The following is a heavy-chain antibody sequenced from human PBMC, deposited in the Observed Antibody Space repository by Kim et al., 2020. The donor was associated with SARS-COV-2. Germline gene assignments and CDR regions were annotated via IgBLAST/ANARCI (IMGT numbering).Heavy chain of an antibody. CDR2: IYPGDSDT. CDR1: GYSFTSYW. V-gene: IGHV5-51*01. Sequence: GESLKISCKGSGYSFTSYWIGWVRQMPGKGLEWMGIIYPGDSDTRYSPSFQGQVTISADKSISTAYLQWSSLKASDTAMYYCASPIYCSSTSCPFDYWGQGTLVTVSS. D-gene: IGHD2-2*01. CDR3: ASPIYCSSTSCPFDY. J-gene: IGHJ4*02.